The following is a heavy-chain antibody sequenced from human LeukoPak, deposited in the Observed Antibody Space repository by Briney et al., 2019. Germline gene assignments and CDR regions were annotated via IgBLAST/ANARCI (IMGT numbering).Heavy chain of an antibody. CDR2: IYSGGST. D-gene: IGHD6-13*01. V-gene: IGHV3-53*01. J-gene: IGHJ5*02. CDR3: ARGGLGYSSSWYDL. CDR1: GFTVSSNY. Sequence: GGSLRLSCAASGFTVSSNYMSWVRQAPGKGLEWVSVIYSGGSTYYADSVKGRFTISRDNSKNTLYLQMNSLRAEDTAVYYCARGGLGYSSSWYDLWGQGTLVTVSS.